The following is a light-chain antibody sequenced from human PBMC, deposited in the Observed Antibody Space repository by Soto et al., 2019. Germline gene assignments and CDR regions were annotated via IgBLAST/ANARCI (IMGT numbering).Light chain of an antibody. J-gene: IGLJ1*01. CDR3: GAWDDRLTAYV. CDR2: DKY. Sequence: QSVLTQPPSASGTPGQGVTISCSGSTSNIGSNYVSWYQQLPGTAPKLLIYDKYKRPSGIPARFSGSKSGTSASLGITGLQTGDEADYYCGAWDDRLTAYVFGSGTKVTVL. CDR1: TSNIGSNY. V-gene: IGLV1-51*01.